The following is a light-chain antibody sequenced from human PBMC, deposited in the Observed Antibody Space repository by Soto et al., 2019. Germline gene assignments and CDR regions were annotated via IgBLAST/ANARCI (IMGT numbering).Light chain of an antibody. CDR3: QQYNVWPLT. Sequence: EIVMTQSPVTLSLSPGDRATLSCRASQSVNSNLAWYQQKPGQTPKLLIYVASTRDTGIPARFSGSGSGTEFTLTISSLQPEDFAVYYCQQYNVWPLTFGGGTKVEFK. CDR2: VAS. CDR1: QSVNSN. J-gene: IGKJ4*01. V-gene: IGKV3-15*01.